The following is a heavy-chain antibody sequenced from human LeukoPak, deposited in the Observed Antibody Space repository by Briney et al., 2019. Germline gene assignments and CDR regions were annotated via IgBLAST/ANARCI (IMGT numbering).Heavy chain of an antibody. CDR3: ARTPTVRGATRGYLDQ. D-gene: IGHD3-10*01. J-gene: IGHJ4*02. CDR1: GFTLRTYG. Sequence: GRAPRISCAAAGFTLRTYGMHRGPPAPGQGLGRVGGIWYDGSNQYYPPAVKGRFTISRDNAQNSVFLQMNSLRAEDTAVYYCARTPTVRGATRGYLDQWGQGTLVTVSS. V-gene: IGHV3-33*01. CDR2: IWYDGSNQ.